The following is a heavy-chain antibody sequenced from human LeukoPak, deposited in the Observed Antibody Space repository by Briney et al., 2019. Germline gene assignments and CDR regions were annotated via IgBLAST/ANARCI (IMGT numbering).Heavy chain of an antibody. V-gene: IGHV1-8*01. Sequence: GASLRVSSTPSVYTFTSYDLNWVRPATGHGLEWMGWMNPNSGNTGYAQKFQGRVTITRNTSIGTAHMELSSLRSEERAVYDCARDPGYWGQGTLVTVSS. J-gene: IGHJ4*02. CDR3: ARDPGY. CDR2: MNPNSGNT. CDR1: VYTFTSYD.